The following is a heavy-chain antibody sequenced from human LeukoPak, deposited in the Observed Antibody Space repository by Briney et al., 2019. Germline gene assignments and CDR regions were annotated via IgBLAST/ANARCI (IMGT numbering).Heavy chain of an antibody. D-gene: IGHD3-22*01. CDR1: GGSISSSSYY. J-gene: IGHJ5*02. Sequence: SETLSLTCTVSGGSISSSSYYWGWIRQPPGKGLEWIGSIYYSGSTYYNPSLKSRVTISVDTSKNQFSLKLSSVTAADTAVYYCATRFRSGYFYRWFDPWGQGTLVTVSS. CDR3: ATRFRSGYFYRWFDP. V-gene: IGHV4-39*01. CDR2: IYYSGST.